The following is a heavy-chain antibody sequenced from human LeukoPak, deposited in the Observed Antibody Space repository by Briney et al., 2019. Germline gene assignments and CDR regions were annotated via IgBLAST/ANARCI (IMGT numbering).Heavy chain of an antibody. CDR2: INHSGST. Sequence: SETLSLTCAVCGGSFSGYYWSWIRQPPGKGLEWIGEINHSGSTNYNPSLKSRVTISVDTSKNQFSLKLSSVTAADTAVYYCARGPESIAAATPFDPWGQGTLVTVSS. D-gene: IGHD6-13*01. CDR3: ARGPESIAAATPFDP. CDR1: GGSFSGYY. V-gene: IGHV4-34*01. J-gene: IGHJ5*02.